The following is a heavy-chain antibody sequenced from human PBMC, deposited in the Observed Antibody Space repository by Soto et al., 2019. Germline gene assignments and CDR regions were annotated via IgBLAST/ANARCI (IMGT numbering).Heavy chain of an antibody. CDR3: AMKVAGNCPFDY. Sequence: EVQLLESGGGLVQPGGSLRLSCAASGFTFSSYVMSWVRQAPGKGLEWVSAISGSGGSTYYADSVKGRFTISRDNSKNTLYLQMNSLRAEDTAVYHCAMKVAGNCPFDYWGQGTLVTVSS. J-gene: IGHJ4*02. CDR2: ISGSGGST. V-gene: IGHV3-23*01. D-gene: IGHD6-19*01. CDR1: GFTFSSYV.